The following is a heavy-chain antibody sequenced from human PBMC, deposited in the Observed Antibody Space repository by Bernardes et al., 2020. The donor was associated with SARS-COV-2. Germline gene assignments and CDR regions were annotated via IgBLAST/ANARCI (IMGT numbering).Heavy chain of an antibody. CDR1: GFNFSSYE. Sequence: ASVKVSCKASGFNFSSYEISWVRQASGQGLEWMGQMNPTSGSTGYAQKFQGRVTMTRDTSISTAYMELTGLTSEDAAVYFCARSIPLSSGWFHLDYWGPGTVVIVSS. J-gene: IGHJ4*02. V-gene: IGHV1-8*01. CDR3: ARSIPLSSGWFHLDY. D-gene: IGHD6-19*01. CDR2: MNPTSGST.